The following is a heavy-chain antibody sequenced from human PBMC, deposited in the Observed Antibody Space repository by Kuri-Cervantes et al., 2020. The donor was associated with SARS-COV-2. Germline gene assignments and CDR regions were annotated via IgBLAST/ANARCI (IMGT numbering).Heavy chain of an antibody. Sequence: ASVKVSCKASGYTFKTYGISWVRQAPGRGLEWMGYINPYNGNTNYAQIIQGRVTMTEDTSTDTAYMELSSLRSEDTAVYYCATASPMTTVTNNWFDPWGQGTLVTVSS. V-gene: IGHV1-18*01. D-gene: IGHD4-11*01. CDR1: GYTFKTYG. CDR2: INPYNGNT. J-gene: IGHJ5*02. CDR3: ATASPMTTVTNNWFDP.